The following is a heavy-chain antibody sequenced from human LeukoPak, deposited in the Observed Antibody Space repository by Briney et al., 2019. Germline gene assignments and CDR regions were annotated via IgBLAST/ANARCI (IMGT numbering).Heavy chain of an antibody. D-gene: IGHD5-12*01. CDR3: ARVTSGYHLPRGAFDI. V-gene: IGHV4-61*10. J-gene: IGHJ3*02. Sequence: SETLSLTCTVSGGSVSTGSYYWSWIRQPAGSGLEWIGHIHTSGTMNYNASLKSRVTISVDTSKNQFSLKLSSVTAADTAVYYCARVTSGYHLPRGAFDIWGQGTMVTVSS. CDR1: GGSVSTGSYY. CDR2: IHTSGTM.